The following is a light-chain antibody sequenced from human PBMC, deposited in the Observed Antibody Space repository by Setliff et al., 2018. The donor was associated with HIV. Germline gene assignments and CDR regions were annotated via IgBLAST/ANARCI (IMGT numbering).Light chain of an antibody. CDR3: QSYDTSLHWG. CDR2: DNT. Sequence: QSVLTQPPSVSGAPGQRVTVSCTGSNSNIGAGYEVHWYQQFPGTVPKPLIYDNTDRPSGVPDRFSGSRSGTSASLAMTGLRAEDEADYFCQSYDTSLHWGFGGGTKVTV. CDR1: NSNIGAGYE. V-gene: IGLV1-40*01. J-gene: IGLJ3*02.